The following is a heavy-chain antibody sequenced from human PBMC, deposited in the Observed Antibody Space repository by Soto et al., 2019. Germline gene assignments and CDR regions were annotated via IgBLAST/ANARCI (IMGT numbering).Heavy chain of an antibody. CDR3: ARVDCSSTSCYGYYYGMDV. V-gene: IGHV1-69*13. J-gene: IGHJ6*02. D-gene: IGHD2-2*01. Sequence: GASVKVSCKASGGTFSSYAISWVRQAPGQGLEWMGGIIPIFGTANYAQKFQGRVTITADESTSTAYMELSSLRSEDTAVYYCARVDCSSTSCYGYYYGMDVWGQGTTVTVSS. CDR1: GGTFSSYA. CDR2: IIPIFGTA.